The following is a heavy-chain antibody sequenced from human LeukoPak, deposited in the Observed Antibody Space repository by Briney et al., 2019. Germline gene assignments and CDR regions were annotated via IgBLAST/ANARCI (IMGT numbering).Heavy chain of an antibody. J-gene: IGHJ4*02. Sequence: PSGTLSLTCAVYRASFNGYLWCWVCQPPGPGLEWMGDVNNSGGTNYNPSLQSRLTMSVDASKSQFYLRLTSVTAADTAVYYCARVANRVTIFGVPIKRNFFDYWGQGTLVTVSS. CDR3: ARVANRVTIFGVPIKRNFFDY. D-gene: IGHD3-3*01. CDR2: VNNSGGT. CDR1: RASFNGYL. V-gene: IGHV4-34*01.